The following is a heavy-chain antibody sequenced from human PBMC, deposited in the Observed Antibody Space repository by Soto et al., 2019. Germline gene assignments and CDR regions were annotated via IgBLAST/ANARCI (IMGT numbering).Heavy chain of an antibody. V-gene: IGHV1-18*01. Sequence: ASVKVSCKASGYTFTSDGISWVRQAPGQGLERMGWISAYNGNTNYAQKLQGRVTMTTDTSTSTAYMELRSLRSDDTAVYYCARLRHYYCTNGVCSENWFDPWGQGTLVTVSS. D-gene: IGHD2-8*01. J-gene: IGHJ5*02. CDR3: ARLRHYYCTNGVCSENWFDP. CDR2: ISAYNGNT. CDR1: GYTFTSDG.